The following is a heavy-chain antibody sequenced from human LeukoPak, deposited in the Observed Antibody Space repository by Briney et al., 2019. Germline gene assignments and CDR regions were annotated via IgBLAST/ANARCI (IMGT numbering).Heavy chain of an antibody. CDR1: GGTFSSYG. D-gene: IGHD5-18*01. CDR3: ARVLIQLWSFDS. Sequence: SVKVSCKASGGTFSSYGISWVRQAPEQGLEWIGGIIPIFGTTNYAQNFQGRVTITADKSTTTSYMELSSLRSEDTALYYCARVLIQLWSFDSWGQGTLVIVSS. J-gene: IGHJ4*02. V-gene: IGHV1-69*06. CDR2: IIPIFGTT.